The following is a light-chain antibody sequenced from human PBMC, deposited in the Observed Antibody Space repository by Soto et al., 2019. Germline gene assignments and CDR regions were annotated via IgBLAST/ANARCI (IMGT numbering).Light chain of an antibody. J-gene: IGLJ3*02. CDR2: LNSDGSH. V-gene: IGLV4-69*01. Sequence: QLVLTQSPSASASLGASVKLTCTLSSGHSSYAIAWHQQQPEKGPRYLMKLNSDGSHSKGDGIPDRFSGSSSGAERYLTISSLQSEDEADYYCQTLGTGIPWVFGGGTQLTVL. CDR1: SGHSSYA. CDR3: QTLGTGIPWV.